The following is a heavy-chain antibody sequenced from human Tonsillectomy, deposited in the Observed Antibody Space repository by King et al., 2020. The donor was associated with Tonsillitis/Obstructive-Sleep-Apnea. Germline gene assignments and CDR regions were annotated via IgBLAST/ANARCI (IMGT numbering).Heavy chain of an antibody. CDR2: INHSGST. CDR1: GGSFSGYY. D-gene: IGHD6-13*01. V-gene: IGHV4-34*01. CDR3: ARDRWPNWFDP. J-gene: IGHJ5*02. Sequence: HVQLQQWGAGLLKPSETLSLTCAVYGGSFSGYYWSWIRQPPGKGLEWIGEINHSGSTNYNPSLKSRVTISVDTSKNQFSLKLSSVTAADTAVYYCARDRWPNWFDPWGQGTLVTVSS.